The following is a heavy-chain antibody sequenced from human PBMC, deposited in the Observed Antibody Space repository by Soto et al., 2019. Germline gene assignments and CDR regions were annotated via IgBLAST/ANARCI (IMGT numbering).Heavy chain of an antibody. V-gene: IGHV1-8*01. CDR2: MNPNSGNT. Sequence: GASVKVSCKASGYTFTSYDINWVRQATGQGLEWMGWMNPNSGNTGYAQKFQGRVTMTRNTSTSTAYMELSSLRSEDTAVYYCARGIDPSDAFDIWGQGTMVTVSS. CDR1: GYTFTSYD. CDR3: ARGIDPSDAFDI. J-gene: IGHJ3*02. D-gene: IGHD2-21*01.